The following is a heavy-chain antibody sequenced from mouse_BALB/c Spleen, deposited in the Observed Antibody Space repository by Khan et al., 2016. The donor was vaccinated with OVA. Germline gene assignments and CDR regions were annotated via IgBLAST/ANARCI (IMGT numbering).Heavy chain of an antibody. V-gene: IGHV1-5*01. CDR2: IYPGNSDT. J-gene: IGHJ3*01. D-gene: IGHD1-3*01. Sequence: VQLQQSGTVLARPGASVKMSCKASGYSFTSYLIHWVKQRPGQGLEWIGDIYPGNSDTTYNQKFKDKAKLTAGTSANTAYMELSSLTNEDSAGYYCGRGGYSSFAYWGQGTLVTVSA. CDR1: GYSFTSYL. CDR3: GRGGYSSFAY.